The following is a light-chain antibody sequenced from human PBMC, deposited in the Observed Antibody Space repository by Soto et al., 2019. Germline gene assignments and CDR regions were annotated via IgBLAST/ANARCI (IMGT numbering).Light chain of an antibody. Sequence: QSALTQPPSASGSPGQSVTISCTGTSSDVGGYNYVSWYQQHPGKAPKLMIYEVSKRPSGVPDRFSGYKSGNTASLTVSGLQDEDESDYYCSSYAGSNNVVFGGGTQLTVL. CDR2: EVS. CDR1: SSDVGGYNY. V-gene: IGLV2-8*01. CDR3: SSYAGSNNVV. J-gene: IGLJ2*01.